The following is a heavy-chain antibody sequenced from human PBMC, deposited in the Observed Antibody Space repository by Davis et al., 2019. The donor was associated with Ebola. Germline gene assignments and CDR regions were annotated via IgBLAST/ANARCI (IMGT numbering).Heavy chain of an antibody. Sequence: GESLKISCAASGFTFSDYYMSWIRQAPGKGLEYVSYISSSSRYINYADSVKGRFTISRDNAKKSLYLQMNSLRAEDTAVYYCARAEMECSDDVCSRPYYYGMDVWGQGTTVTVSS. CDR3: ARAEMECSDDVCSRPYYYGMDV. CDR2: ISSSSRYI. CDR1: GFTFSDYY. J-gene: IGHJ6*02. V-gene: IGHV3-11*06. D-gene: IGHD2-8*01.